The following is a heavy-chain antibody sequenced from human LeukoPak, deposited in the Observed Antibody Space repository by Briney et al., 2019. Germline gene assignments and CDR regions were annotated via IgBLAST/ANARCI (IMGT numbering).Heavy chain of an antibody. CDR2: ISSSSSTI. V-gene: IGHV3-48*01. J-gene: IGHJ4*02. CDR3: AREEAIFGVIIIGYYFDY. Sequence: GGSLTLSCAVSGFSFSSYSMSWVRQAPGKGLEWVSYISSSSSTIYYADSVKGRFTISRDNAKTSRYLQMNRLRAEDTAVYYCAREEAIFGVIIIGYYFDYWGQGTLVTVSS. D-gene: IGHD3-3*01. CDR1: GFSFSSYS.